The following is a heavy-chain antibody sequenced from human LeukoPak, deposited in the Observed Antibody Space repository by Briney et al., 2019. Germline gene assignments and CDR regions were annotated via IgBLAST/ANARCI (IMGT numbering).Heavy chain of an antibody. CDR1: GYTFTGYY. CDR3: ASLYSGSHGWFDP. D-gene: IGHD3-10*01. J-gene: IGHJ5*02. Sequence: GASVKVSCKASGYTFTGYYMHWVRQAPGQGLEWMGWINPNSGGTNYAQKFQGRVTMTRDTSISTAYMELSRLRSDDTAVYYCASLYSGSHGWFDPWGQGTLVTVSS. CDR2: INPNSGGT. V-gene: IGHV1-2*02.